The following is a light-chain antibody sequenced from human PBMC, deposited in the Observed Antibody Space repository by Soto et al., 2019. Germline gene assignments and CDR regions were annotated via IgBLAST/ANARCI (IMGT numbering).Light chain of an antibody. J-gene: IGKJ4*01. V-gene: IGKV3-15*01. CDR3: QQYNNWPRAT. Sequence: EIVLTQSPATLSLSPGERATLSFRVSQSVSSNLAWYQQKPGQAPRLLMLRTSSRATGFPARFSGSGSGTEFNLTISSLQSEDFGVYYCQQYNNWPRATFGGGTKVDI. CDR1: QSVSSN. CDR2: RTS.